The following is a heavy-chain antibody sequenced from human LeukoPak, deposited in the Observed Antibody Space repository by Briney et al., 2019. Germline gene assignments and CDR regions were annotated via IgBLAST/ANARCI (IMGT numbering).Heavy chain of an antibody. D-gene: IGHD3-16*01. Sequence: GGSLRLSCAASGFTFSSYWMSWVRQAPGKGLEWVANTKSDGSEKNYVDSVKGRFTISRDNAKNSLYLRMNSLRAEDTAVFYCAGFRWGYGLDVWGQGTTVTVSS. CDR1: GFTFSSYW. J-gene: IGHJ6*02. CDR2: TKSDGSEK. CDR3: AGFRWGYGLDV. V-gene: IGHV3-7*01.